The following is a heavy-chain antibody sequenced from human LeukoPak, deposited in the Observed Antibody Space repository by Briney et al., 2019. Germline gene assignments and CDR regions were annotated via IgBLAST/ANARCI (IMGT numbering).Heavy chain of an antibody. CDR1: GGSISSYY. V-gene: IGHV4-59*01. CDR3: ARLSSKKVANFDY. CDR2: IYYSGST. D-gene: IGHD2-15*01. Sequence: SETLSLTCTVSGGSISSYYWSWIRQPPGKGLEWIGYIYYSGSTNYNPSLKSRVNISVDASENQFSLRLTSVTAADTAVYYCARLSSKKVANFDYWGQGTLVTVSS. J-gene: IGHJ4*02.